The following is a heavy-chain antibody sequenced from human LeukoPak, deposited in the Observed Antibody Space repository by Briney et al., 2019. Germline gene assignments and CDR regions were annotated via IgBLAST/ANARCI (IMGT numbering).Heavy chain of an antibody. CDR3: ARGSSPVDY. Sequence: PGGSLRLSCAASGFTFSSYSMNWVRQAPGKGLEWVSSISSSSSYIYYADSLKGRFTISRDNAKNSLYLQMNSLRAEDTAVYYCARGSSPVDYWGQGTLVTVSS. V-gene: IGHV3-21*01. J-gene: IGHJ4*02. CDR2: ISSSSSYI. D-gene: IGHD6-6*01. CDR1: GFTFSSYS.